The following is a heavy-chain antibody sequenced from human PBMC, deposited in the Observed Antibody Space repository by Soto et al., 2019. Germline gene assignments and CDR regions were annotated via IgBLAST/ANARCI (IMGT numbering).Heavy chain of an antibody. Sequence: EVQLVESGGGLVQPGESLRLSCAASGFTFSDYWMTWVRQAPGKGLEWVANIKKDESKKSYLDSVRGRFTISRDNARNSLYLQMDSLRAEDTALYYCARDVSPGSGPYLLDAFDMWGQGTMVTVSS. CDR1: GFTFSDYW. J-gene: IGHJ3*02. CDR2: IKKDESKK. V-gene: IGHV3-7*05. CDR3: ARDVSPGSGPYLLDAFDM. D-gene: IGHD6-25*01.